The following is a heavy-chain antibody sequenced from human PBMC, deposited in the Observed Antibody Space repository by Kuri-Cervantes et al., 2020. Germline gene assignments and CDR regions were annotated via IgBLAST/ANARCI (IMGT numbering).Heavy chain of an antibody. CDR1: GFSLSTSGVG. CDR2: IYWDDDK. Sequence: SGPTLVKPTRTLTLTCTFSGFSLSTSGVGVGWIRQPPGKALEWLALIYWDDDKRYSPSLKSRLTITKDTSKNQVVLTMTNMDPVDTATYYCAHRRKGPCSGGSCYWLLDYWGQGTLVTVSS. CDR3: AHRRKGPCSGGSCYWLLDY. D-gene: IGHD2-15*01. V-gene: IGHV2-5*02. J-gene: IGHJ4*02.